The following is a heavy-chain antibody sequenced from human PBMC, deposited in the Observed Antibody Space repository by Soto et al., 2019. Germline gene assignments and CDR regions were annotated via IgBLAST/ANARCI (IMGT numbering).Heavy chain of an antibody. Sequence: GGSLRLSCAASGFNFNISEMNWVRQAPGKGLEWISYISKSSVTAHYADSVKGRFTISRDNAKNSLYLQMHSLRVDDTALYYCAPRKVGSFNKAAFEIWGHGTMVTVSS. V-gene: IGHV3-48*03. CDR2: ISKSSVTA. CDR1: GFNFNISE. J-gene: IGHJ3*02. CDR3: APRKVGSFNKAAFEI. D-gene: IGHD6-13*01.